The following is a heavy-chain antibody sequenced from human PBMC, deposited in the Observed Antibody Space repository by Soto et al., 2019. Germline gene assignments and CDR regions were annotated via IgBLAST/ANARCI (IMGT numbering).Heavy chain of an antibody. V-gene: IGHV3-23*01. CDR3: VKNGDYYGSGSGFDY. CDR1: GFTFSSYA. CDR2: ISGSGGST. Sequence: EVQLLESGGGLVQPGGSLRLSCAASGFTFSSYAMSWVRQAPGKGLEWVSAISGSGGSTYYADSVKGRFTISRDNSKNTRYLQMNSLRAEDTAVYYCVKNGDYYGSGSGFDYWGQGTLVTVSS. J-gene: IGHJ4*02. D-gene: IGHD3-10*01.